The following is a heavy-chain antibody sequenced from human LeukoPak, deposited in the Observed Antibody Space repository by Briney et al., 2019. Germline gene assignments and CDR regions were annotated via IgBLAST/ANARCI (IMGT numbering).Heavy chain of an antibody. D-gene: IGHD2-21*02. Sequence: GGSLRLSCAASGFTFTSYAMNWVRQAPGQGLEWMGYINVGNGDTKYSQKFQGRVTFTRDTSASIAYMELSSLTSEDTAIYYCARKNYGDRHPYDYWGQGILVTVSS. CDR2: INVGNGDT. CDR1: GFTFTSYA. J-gene: IGHJ4*02. CDR3: ARKNYGDRHPYDY. V-gene: IGHV1-3*01.